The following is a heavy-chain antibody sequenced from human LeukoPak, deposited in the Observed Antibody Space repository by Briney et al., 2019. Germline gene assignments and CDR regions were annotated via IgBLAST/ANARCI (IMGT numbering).Heavy chain of an antibody. CDR2: INPNSGGT. D-gene: IGHD3-22*01. CDR3: ASAGVIYYDSSGYYFDY. V-gene: IGHV1-2*02. CDR1: GYTFTGYY. J-gene: IGHJ4*02. Sequence: ASVKVSCKASGYTFTGYYMHWVRQAPGQGLEWMGWINPNSGGTNYAQKFQGRVTMTRDTSISTAYMELSRLRSDGTAVYYCASAGVIYYDSSGYYFDYWGQGTLVTVSS.